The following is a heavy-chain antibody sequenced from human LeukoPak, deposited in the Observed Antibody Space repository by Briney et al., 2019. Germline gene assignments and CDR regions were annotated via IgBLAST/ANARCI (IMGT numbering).Heavy chain of an antibody. J-gene: IGHJ5*02. Sequence: GGSLRLSCAASGFTFSSYSMNWVRQAPGKGPEWVSYISSSSSTIYYADSVKGRFTISRDNAKNSLYLQMNSLRAEDTAVYYCAREDVDTAMDLWGQGTLVTVSS. CDR3: AREDVDTAMDL. CDR1: GFTFSSYS. D-gene: IGHD5-18*01. CDR2: ISSSSSTI. V-gene: IGHV3-48*01.